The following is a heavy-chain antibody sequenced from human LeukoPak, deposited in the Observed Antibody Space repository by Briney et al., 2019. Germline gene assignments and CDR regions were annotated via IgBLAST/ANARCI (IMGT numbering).Heavy chain of an antibody. CDR2: ISDTGRT. CDR1: AGSITGYY. Sequence: RSSETLSLTCTVSAGSITGYYWTWIRQPAGKGLEWIGRISDTGRTYYNPSLESRVTISLDTSNNQFSLKVTSVTAADTAVYYCARGTDTTPITGYYSFVYWGQGTLVSVSS. CDR3: ARGTDTTPITGYYSFVY. D-gene: IGHD3-9*01. J-gene: IGHJ4*02. V-gene: IGHV4-4*07.